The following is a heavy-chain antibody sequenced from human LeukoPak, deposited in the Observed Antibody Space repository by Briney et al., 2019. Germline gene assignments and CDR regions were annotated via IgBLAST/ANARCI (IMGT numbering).Heavy chain of an antibody. CDR2: ISSSSTI. V-gene: IGHV3-48*02. CDR1: GFTFSSYS. Sequence: GGSLILSCAASGFTFSSYSMDWVRQAPGKGLEWVSYISSSSTIYYADSVKGRFTISRDNAKNSLYLQMNSLRDEDTAVYYCARDGDWNDGRVYWGQGTLVTVSS. CDR3: ARDGDWNDGRVY. D-gene: IGHD1-1*01. J-gene: IGHJ4*02.